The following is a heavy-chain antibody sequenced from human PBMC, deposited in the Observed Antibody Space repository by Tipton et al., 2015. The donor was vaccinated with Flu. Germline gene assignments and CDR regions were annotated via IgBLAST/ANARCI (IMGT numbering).Heavy chain of an antibody. D-gene: IGHD4-17*01. CDR2: IRYDGSNK. J-gene: IGHJ2*01. V-gene: IGHV3-30*02. Sequence: SLRLSCAASGFTFSSYGMHWVRQAPGKGLEWVAFIRYDGSNKYYADSVKGRFTISRDNSKNTLYLQMNSLRAEDTAVYYCAKMTTVITGYFDLWGRGTLVTVSS. CDR3: AKMTTVITGYFDL. CDR1: GFTFSSYG.